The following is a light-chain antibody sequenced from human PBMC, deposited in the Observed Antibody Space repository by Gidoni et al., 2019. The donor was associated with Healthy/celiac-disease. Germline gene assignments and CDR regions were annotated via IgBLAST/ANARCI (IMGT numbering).Light chain of an antibody. CDR3: SSYTSSSTVV. CDR2: DVS. CDR1: SSDVGGYND. V-gene: IGLV2-14*01. Sequence: QSALTQPASVSGPPGQSITISCTGTSSDVGGYNDVSWYQQHPGKAPKLMNYDVSNRPSGVSNRFSGSKSGNTASLTISGLEAEDEADYYCSSYTSSSTVVFGGGTKLTVL. J-gene: IGLJ2*01.